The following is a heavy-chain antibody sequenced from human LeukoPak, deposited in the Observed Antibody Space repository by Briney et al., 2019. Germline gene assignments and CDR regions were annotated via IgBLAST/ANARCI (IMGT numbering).Heavy chain of an antibody. Sequence: PGGSLRLSCAASGFTFSSYATSWVRQAPGKGLEWVSAISGSGGSTYYADSVKGRFTISRDNSKNTLYLQMNSLRAEDTAVYYCAKDKFRLKRGATTGPGLLRWGQGTLVTVSS. V-gene: IGHV3-23*01. D-gene: IGHD1-26*01. CDR1: GFTFSSYA. CDR3: AKDKFRLKRGATTGPGLLR. J-gene: IGHJ4*02. CDR2: ISGSGGST.